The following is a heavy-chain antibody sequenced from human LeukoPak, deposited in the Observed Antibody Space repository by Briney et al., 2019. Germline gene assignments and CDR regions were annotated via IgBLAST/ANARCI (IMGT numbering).Heavy chain of an antibody. CDR3: ARRGSSGDYAQLDH. D-gene: IGHD4-17*01. CDR1: DYTYD. Sequence: ASVKVSCKACDYTYDINWGRQAAGQGLEWMGWISPYSGNSKYIQKSQDRVTMTTDTSTNTASLDLRSLNSDDTAVYYCARRGSSGDYAQLDHWGQGTLVTVSS. V-gene: IGHV1-18*01. J-gene: IGHJ4*02. CDR2: ISPYSGNS.